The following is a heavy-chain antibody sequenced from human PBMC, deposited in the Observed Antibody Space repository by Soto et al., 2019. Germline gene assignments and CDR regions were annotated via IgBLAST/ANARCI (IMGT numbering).Heavy chain of an antibody. CDR1: GFTFNKYA. V-gene: IGHV3-64*01. CDR3: ARGLLLAKDWFDP. D-gene: IGHD2-8*02. CDR2: ISNDGDDT. Sequence: GGSLRLSCEASGFTFNKYAIHWVRQAPGKGLEYVSTISNDGDDTYYANSVKGRFTISRDNSKNTAYLQMDSLKSEDTAVYYCARGLLLAKDWFDPWGQGTLVTVSS. J-gene: IGHJ5*02.